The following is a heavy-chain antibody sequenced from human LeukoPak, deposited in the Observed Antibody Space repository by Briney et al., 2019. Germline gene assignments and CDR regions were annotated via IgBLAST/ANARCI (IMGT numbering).Heavy chain of an antibody. V-gene: IGHV1-8*01. Sequence: SSVKVSCKASGYTFTSHDINWVRQATGQGLEWMGWMNPNSGNTGYAQKFQGRVTMTRNTSISTAYMELSSLRSEDTAVYYCARGYYYDSRDAFDIWGQGTMVTVS. CDR1: GYTFTSHD. CDR2: MNPNSGNT. J-gene: IGHJ3*02. CDR3: ARGYYYDSRDAFDI. D-gene: IGHD3-22*01.